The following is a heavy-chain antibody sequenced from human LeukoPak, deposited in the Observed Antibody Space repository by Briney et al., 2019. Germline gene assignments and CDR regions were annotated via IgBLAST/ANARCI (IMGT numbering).Heavy chain of an antibody. V-gene: IGHV3-23*01. Sequence: PGGSLRLSCAASGFTFSSYGMSWVRQAPGKGLEWVSAISGSGGSTYYADSVKGRFTISRDNSKNTLYLQMNSLRAEDTAVYYCAKDFSSGWRYYFDYWGQGTLVTVSS. CDR1: GFTFSSYG. D-gene: IGHD6-19*01. CDR2: ISGSGGST. CDR3: AKDFSSGWRYYFDY. J-gene: IGHJ4*02.